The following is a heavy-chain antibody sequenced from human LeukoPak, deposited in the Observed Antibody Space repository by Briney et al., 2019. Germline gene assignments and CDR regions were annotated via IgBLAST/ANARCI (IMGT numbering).Heavy chain of an antibody. D-gene: IGHD5-24*01. CDR3: AKSLGVGGYTRYKGFDQ. CDR1: GFTFSSYA. J-gene: IGHJ4*02. V-gene: IGHV3-23*01. CDR2: ISNSDGST. Sequence: GGSLRLSCATSGFTFSSYAMNWVRQAPGKGLEWVSSISNSDGSTYYADFVKGRFTISRDNSKNTLHLQMNSLRAEDTAVYYCAKSLGVGGYTRYKGFDQWGQGTLVTVSS.